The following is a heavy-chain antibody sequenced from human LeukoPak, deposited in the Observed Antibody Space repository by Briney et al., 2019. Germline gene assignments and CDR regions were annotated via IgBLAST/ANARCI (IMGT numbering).Heavy chain of an antibody. CDR2: IRYDGSNK. V-gene: IGHV3-30*02. D-gene: IGHD6-13*01. CDR1: GFTCSDYS. Sequence: GGSLRLSCVTSGFTCSDYSMNWVRQAPGKGLEWVAFIRYDGSNKYYADSVKGRFTISRDNSKNTLYLQMNSLRAEDTAVYYCAKSPRYSSSWYSDYYYYMDVWGKGTTVTISS. CDR3: AKSPRYSSSWYSDYYYYMDV. J-gene: IGHJ6*03.